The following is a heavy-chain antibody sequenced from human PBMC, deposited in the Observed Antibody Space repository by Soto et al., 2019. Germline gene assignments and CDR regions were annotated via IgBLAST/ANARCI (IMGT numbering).Heavy chain of an antibody. D-gene: IGHD2-2*01. CDR2: IYHSGST. J-gene: IGHJ5*02. V-gene: IGHV4-34*01. CDR1: GGSFSGYH. CDR3: ARVPDR. Sequence: PSETLSLTCAVYGGSFSGYHWSWVRQPPGKGLEWIGEIYHSGSTNYNPSLKSRVTISVDKSKNQFPLKLSSVTAADTAVYYCARVPDRWGQGTLVTVSS.